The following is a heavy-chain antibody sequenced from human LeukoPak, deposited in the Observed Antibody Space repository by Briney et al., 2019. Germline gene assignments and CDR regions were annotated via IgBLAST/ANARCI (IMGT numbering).Heavy chain of an antibody. CDR1: GGYISSYY. CDR3: ARSFDWYYYYMDV. Sequence: SETLSLTCTVSGGYISSYYWSWIRQPPGKGLEWIGYIYYSGSTYYNPSLKSRVTISVDTSKNQFSLKLSSVTAADTAVYYCARSFDWYYYYMDVWGKGTTVTVSS. CDR2: IYYSGST. V-gene: IGHV4-59*01. J-gene: IGHJ6*03. D-gene: IGHD3-9*01.